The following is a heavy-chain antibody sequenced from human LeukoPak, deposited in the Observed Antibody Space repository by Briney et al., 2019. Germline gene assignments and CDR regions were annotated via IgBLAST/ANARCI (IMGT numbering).Heavy chain of an antibody. V-gene: IGHV1-2*02. D-gene: IGHD1-1*01. CDR2: INPNSGGT. CDR3: ARDGNFDI. J-gene: IGHJ3*02. CDR1: GYTVRGYY. Sequence: ASVKVSCKASGYTVRGYYIHWVRQAPGQGLEWMGWINPNSGGTNYAQKFQGRVTMTRVTSISTAYMELNSLRSDDTAVYYCARDGNFDIWGQGTFVTVSS.